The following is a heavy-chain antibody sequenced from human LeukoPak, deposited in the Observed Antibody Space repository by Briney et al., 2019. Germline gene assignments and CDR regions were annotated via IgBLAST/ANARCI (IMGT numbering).Heavy chain of an antibody. Sequence: SETLSLTCSVSGASISSYYWSWIRQPPGKGLEWIAHIYYSGTTNYNPSLKSRVTISVDTSKNQFSLKLRSVTAADTAVYYCASGPHTASNWFDSWGQGTLVTVSS. D-gene: IGHD4-17*01. CDR1: GASISSYY. J-gene: IGHJ5*01. CDR3: ASGPHTASNWFDS. CDR2: IYYSGTT. V-gene: IGHV4-59*01.